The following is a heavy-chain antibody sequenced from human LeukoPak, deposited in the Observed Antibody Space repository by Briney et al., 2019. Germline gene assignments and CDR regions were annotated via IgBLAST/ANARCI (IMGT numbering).Heavy chain of an antibody. V-gene: IGHV3-30*03. D-gene: IGHD2-15*01. J-gene: IGHJ4*02. Sequence: GGSLRLSCAASGFTFSSYGMHWVRQAPGKGLEWVAVISYDGSNKYYADSVKGRFTISRDNSKNTLYLQMNSLRAEDTAVYYCVPAPGEVAAVLGEWGQGALVTVSS. CDR1: GFTFSSYG. CDR3: VPAPGEVAAVLGE. CDR2: ISYDGSNK.